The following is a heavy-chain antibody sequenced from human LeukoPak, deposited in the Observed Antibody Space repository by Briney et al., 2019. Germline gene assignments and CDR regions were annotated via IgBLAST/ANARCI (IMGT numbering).Heavy chain of an antibody. Sequence: GGSLRLSCTASGFTFSSYSMNWVRQAPGKGLEWVSSITGISTYMYYTDSVKGRFTISRDNAKNSLYLQMNSLRAEDTAVYYCARDQGSSSAVYYFDYWGQGTLVTVSS. V-gene: IGHV3-21*04. D-gene: IGHD6-6*01. J-gene: IGHJ4*02. CDR3: ARDQGSSSAVYYFDY. CDR1: GFTFSSYS. CDR2: ITGISTYM.